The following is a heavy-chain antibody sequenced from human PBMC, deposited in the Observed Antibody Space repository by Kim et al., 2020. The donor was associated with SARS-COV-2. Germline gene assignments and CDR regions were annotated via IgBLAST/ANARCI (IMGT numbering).Heavy chain of an antibody. CDR3: ARGWDYGSGSYVY. CDR1: GGSFSGYY. Sequence: SETLSLTCAVYGGSFSGYYWSWIRQPPGKGLEWIGEINHSGSTNYNPSLKSRVTILVDTSKNQFSLKLSSVTAADTAVYYCARGWDYGSGSYVYWGQGTLVTVSS. V-gene: IGHV4-34*01. CDR2: INHSGST. J-gene: IGHJ4*02. D-gene: IGHD3-10*01.